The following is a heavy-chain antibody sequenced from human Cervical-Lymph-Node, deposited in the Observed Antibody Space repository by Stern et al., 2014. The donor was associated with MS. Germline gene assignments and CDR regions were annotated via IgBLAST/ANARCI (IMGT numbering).Heavy chain of an antibody. CDR1: GFTFSTFA. J-gene: IGHJ6*02. Sequence: QVQLVESGGGVVKPGASLRLSCVASGFTFSTFAMHWVRQPPGKGLEWVAVFSYDGTREYYADTLKGRVTIPGDTSKNTPLLQLNVLRTEDTAVYYCARGPTFTMFGLVGARYYGMDAWGQGTTVTVS. V-gene: IGHV3-30*04. CDR3: ARGPTFTMFGLVGARYYGMDA. CDR2: FSYDGTRE. D-gene: IGHD3-3*01.